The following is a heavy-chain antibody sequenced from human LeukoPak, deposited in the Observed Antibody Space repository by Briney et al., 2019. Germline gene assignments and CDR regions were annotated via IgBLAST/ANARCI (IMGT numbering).Heavy chain of an antibody. Sequence: PSETLSLTCAVYGGSFSGYYWSWIRQPPGKGLEWIGEINHSGSTNYNPSLKSRVTISVDTSKNQFSLKLSSVTAADTAVYYCARHVGYCSGGSCYGAYYFDYWGQGTLVTVSS. CDR3: ARHVGYCSGGSCYGAYYFDY. V-gene: IGHV4-34*01. CDR1: GGSFSGYY. D-gene: IGHD2-15*01. CDR2: INHSGST. J-gene: IGHJ4*02.